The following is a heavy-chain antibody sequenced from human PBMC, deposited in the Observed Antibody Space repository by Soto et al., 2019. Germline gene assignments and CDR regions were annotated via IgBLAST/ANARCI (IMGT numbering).Heavy chain of an antibody. CDR2: IRQDGGET. CDR1: GLYIITYG. J-gene: IGHJ4*02. D-gene: IGHD6-19*01. Sequence: GVSMRLSRTAAGLYIITYGRSWVSKETGRGLEWVATIRQDGGETHYVDYVKGRFSISRDNAMNSLYLQVNSLTAEDTAIYYCARGCGSAHCPYYFNLWGQGTQVTVSS. CDR3: ARGCGSAHCPYYFNL. V-gene: IGHV3-7*01.